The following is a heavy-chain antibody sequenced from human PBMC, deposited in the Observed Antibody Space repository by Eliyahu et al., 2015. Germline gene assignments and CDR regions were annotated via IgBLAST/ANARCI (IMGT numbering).Heavy chain of an antibody. CDR2: INPSGGST. D-gene: IGHD1-1*01. J-gene: IGHJ4*02. Sequence: QVQLVQSGAEVKKPGASVKVSCKASGYTXTSYXMHWVRQAPGQGLEWMGIINPSGGSTSYAQKFQGRVTMTRDTSTSTVYMELSSLRSEDTAVYYCARDHVPNLFDYWGQGTLVTVSS. CDR3: ARDHVPNLFDY. V-gene: IGHV1-46*01. CDR1: GYTXTSYX.